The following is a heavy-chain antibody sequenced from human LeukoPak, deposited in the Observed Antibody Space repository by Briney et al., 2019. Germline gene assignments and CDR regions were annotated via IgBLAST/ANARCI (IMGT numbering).Heavy chain of an antibody. D-gene: IGHD3-22*01. J-gene: IGHJ3*02. CDR3: ARDSRPYYYDSSGQHAFDI. CDR2: LYYSGST. CDR1: GGSISSYY. Sequence: SETLSLTCTVSGGSISSYYWSWIRQPPGKGLEWIGFLYYSGSTNYNPSLKSRVTISVDTSKNQFSLKLSSVTAADTAVYYCARDSRPYYYDSSGQHAFDIWGQGTMVTVSS. V-gene: IGHV4-59*12.